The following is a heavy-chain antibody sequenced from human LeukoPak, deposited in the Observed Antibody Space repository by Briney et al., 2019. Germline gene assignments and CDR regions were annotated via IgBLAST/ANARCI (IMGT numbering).Heavy chain of an antibody. J-gene: IGHJ4*02. D-gene: IGHD1-26*01. CDR2: ISYDGSNK. V-gene: IGHV3-30*18. CDR1: GFTFSSYG. Sequence: PGGSLRLSCAASGFTFSSYGMHWVRQAPGQGLEWVAVISYDGSNKYYADSVKGRFTISRDNSKNTLYLQMNSLRAEDTAVYYCAKPSSGSYYAYFDYWGQGTLVTVSS. CDR3: AKPSSGSYYAYFDY.